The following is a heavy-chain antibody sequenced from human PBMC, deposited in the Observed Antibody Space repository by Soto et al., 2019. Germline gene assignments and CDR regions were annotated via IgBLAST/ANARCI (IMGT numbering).Heavy chain of an antibody. CDR3: ARGRFLDF. J-gene: IGHJ4*02. V-gene: IGHV4-30-4*01. D-gene: IGHD3-3*01. CDR2: VYYSGST. Sequence: PSETLSLTCSVSGASIRDGNYYWTWIRQSPARGLEWIGYVYYSGSTYYNPSLQSRVTISADTSNNYYSLKLNSVTVADTAVYFCARGRFLDFWGQGILVTVSS. CDR1: GASIRDGNYY.